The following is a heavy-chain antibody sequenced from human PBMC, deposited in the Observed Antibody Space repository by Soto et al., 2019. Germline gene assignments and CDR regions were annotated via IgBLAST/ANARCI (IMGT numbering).Heavy chain of an antibody. D-gene: IGHD4-17*01. CDR1: GYTFTSYG. CDR3: ARVGSAGDYLYYYGMDV. CDR2: ISAYNGNT. Sequence: GASVKVSCKASGYTFTSYGISWVRQAPGQGLEWMGWISAYNGNTNYAQKLQGRVTMTTDTSTSTAYMELRSLRSDDTAVYYCARVGSAGDYLYYYGMDVWGQGTTVTVS. V-gene: IGHV1-18*04. J-gene: IGHJ6*02.